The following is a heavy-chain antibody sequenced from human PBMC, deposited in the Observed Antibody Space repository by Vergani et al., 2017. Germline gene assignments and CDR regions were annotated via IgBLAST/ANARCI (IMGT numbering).Heavy chain of an antibody. J-gene: IGHJ6*02. CDR3: ARIPHADFWEHMDV. Sequence: QVQLQESGPGLVKPSQTLSLTCTVSGGSISSGGYYWSWIRQHPGKGLEWIGYIYYSGSTYYNPSLKSRVTISVDTSKNQCSLKLSSVTAADTAVYYCARIPHADFWEHMDVWGQGTTVTVSS. D-gene: IGHD3-3*01. CDR2: IYYSGST. V-gene: IGHV4-31*03. CDR1: GGSISSGGYY.